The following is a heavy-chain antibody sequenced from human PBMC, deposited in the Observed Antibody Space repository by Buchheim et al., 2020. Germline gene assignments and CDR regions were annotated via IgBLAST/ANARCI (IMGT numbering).Heavy chain of an antibody. CDR2: IWYDGSNK. V-gene: IGHV3-33*01. CDR1: GFTFSSYG. Sequence: QVQLVESGGGVVQPGRSLRLSCAASGFTFSSYGMHWVRQAPGKGLEWVAVIWYDGSNKYYADSVKGRFTISRVNSTKKLYLQMNSLRAEDTAVYYCARDLSGDYDSSGYYGYWGQGTL. CDR3: ARDLSGDYDSSGYYGY. J-gene: IGHJ4*02. D-gene: IGHD3-22*01.